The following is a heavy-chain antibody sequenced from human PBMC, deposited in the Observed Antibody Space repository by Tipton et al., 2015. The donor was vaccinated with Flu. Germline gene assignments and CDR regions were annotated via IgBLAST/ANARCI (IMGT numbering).Heavy chain of an antibody. CDR2: IKQDGSEK. J-gene: IGHJ3*02. V-gene: IGHV3-7*01. CDR3: LSYYDSPGWAFDI. D-gene: IGHD3-22*01. CDR1: GFTFSSYW. Sequence: SLRLSCAASGFTFSSYWMSWVRQAPGKGLEWVANIKQDGSEKYYVDSVKGRFTISRDNAKNSLYLQMNSLRAEDTAVYYCLSYYDSPGWAFDIWGQGTMVTVSS.